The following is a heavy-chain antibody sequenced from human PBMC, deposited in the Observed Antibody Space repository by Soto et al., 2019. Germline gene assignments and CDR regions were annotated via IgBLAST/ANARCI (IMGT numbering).Heavy chain of an antibody. CDR3: ARLSGWGWFDF. CDR2: IKEDGSER. Sequence: EVQLVESGGGLVQPGGSLRLSCAASGFTFGNHWMSWGGQAPGTGLEGVASIKEDGSERYYADSLRGRFTISRDNPKKTLYLEMNSLGAEDTAVYYCARLSGWGWFDFWGQGALVTVSP. J-gene: IGHJ5*01. V-gene: IGHV3-7*01. CDR1: GFTFGNHW. D-gene: IGHD1-26*01.